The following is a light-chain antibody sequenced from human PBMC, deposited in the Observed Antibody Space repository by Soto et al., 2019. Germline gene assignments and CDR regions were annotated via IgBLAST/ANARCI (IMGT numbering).Light chain of an antibody. J-gene: IGKJ4*02. CDR3: QQSYNIPLT. Sequence: DIQMTQSPSSLSASVGDRVTITCRASQSISSYLNWFQQRPGKAPKLLLYAASSLQSGAPSRFSGSGTGTDFTLTISSLQPEDFATYYCQQSYNIPLTFGGGTTVESK. CDR2: AAS. CDR1: QSISSY. V-gene: IGKV1-39*01.